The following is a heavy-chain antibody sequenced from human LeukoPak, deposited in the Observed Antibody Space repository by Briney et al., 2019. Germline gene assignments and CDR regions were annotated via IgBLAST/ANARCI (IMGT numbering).Heavy chain of an antibody. V-gene: IGHV1-69*01. Sequence: GSSVKVSCKASGGTFSSYAISWVRQAPGQWLEWMGGIIPIFGTANYAQKFQGRVTITADESTSTAYMELSSLRSEDTAVYYCARVGQQQLPPLNAFDIWGQGTMVTVSS. J-gene: IGHJ3*02. CDR2: IIPIFGTA. CDR1: GGTFSSYA. CDR3: ARVGQQQLPPLNAFDI. D-gene: IGHD6-13*01.